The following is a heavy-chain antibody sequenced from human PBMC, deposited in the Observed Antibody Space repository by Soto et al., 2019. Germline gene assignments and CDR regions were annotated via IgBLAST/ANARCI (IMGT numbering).Heavy chain of an antibody. D-gene: IGHD3-9*01. CDR3: AAGRYCAWLPLDY. CDR2: IWYDGSNK. J-gene: IGHJ4*02. V-gene: IGHV3-33*01. CDR1: GFTFSSYG. Sequence: QVQLVESGGGVVQPGRSLRLSCAASGFTFSSYGMHWVRQAPGKGLEWVAVIWYDGSNKYYADSVKGRFTISRDNSKNTLDLQMNSLRAVDTAVYYWAAGRYCAWLPLDYWGQGTLVTVSS.